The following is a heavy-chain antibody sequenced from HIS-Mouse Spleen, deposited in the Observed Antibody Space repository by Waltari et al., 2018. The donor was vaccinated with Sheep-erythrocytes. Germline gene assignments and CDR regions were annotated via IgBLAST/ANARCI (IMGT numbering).Heavy chain of an antibody. Sequence: EVQLVESGGGLVKPGGSLRLSCAASGFTFSSYSVNWVRQAPGKGLGWVSSISSRSSYIYYADSVKGRFTISRDNAKNSLYLQMNSLRAEDTAVYYCARVASGATFDYWGQGTLVTVSS. D-gene: IGHD1-26*01. J-gene: IGHJ4*02. CDR3: ARVASGATFDY. CDR2: ISSRSSYI. CDR1: GFTFSSYS. V-gene: IGHV3-21*01.